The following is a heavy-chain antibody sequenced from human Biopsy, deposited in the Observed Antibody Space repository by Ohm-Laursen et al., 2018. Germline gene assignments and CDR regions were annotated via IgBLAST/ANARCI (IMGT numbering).Heavy chain of an antibody. CDR2: MNPNSGNT. V-gene: IGHV1-8*01. D-gene: IGHD3-22*01. CDR1: GYTFTNYN. CDR3: ARDFNYDGGGSFNFDY. Sequence: ASVKVSCKASGYTFTNYNVNWVRQATGQGLEWMGWMNPNSGNTGYAQKFQGRVTMTRNTSISTAYMEPSSLTSVDTAVYYCARDFNYDGGGSFNFDYWGQGTLVTVSS. J-gene: IGHJ4*02.